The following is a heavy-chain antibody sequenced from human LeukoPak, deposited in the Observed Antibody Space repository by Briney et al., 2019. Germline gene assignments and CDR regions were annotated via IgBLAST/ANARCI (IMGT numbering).Heavy chain of an antibody. CDR2: IYYSGST. CDR3: ARDFDSSGYEVDY. J-gene: IGHJ4*02. V-gene: IGHV4-39*07. CDR1: GGSISSSSYY. D-gene: IGHD3-22*01. Sequence: SETLSLTCTVSGGSISSSSYYWGWIRQPPGKGLEWIGSIYYSGSTYYNPSLKSRVTISVDTSKNQFSLKLSSVTAADTAVYYCARDFDSSGYEVDYWGQGTLVTVSS.